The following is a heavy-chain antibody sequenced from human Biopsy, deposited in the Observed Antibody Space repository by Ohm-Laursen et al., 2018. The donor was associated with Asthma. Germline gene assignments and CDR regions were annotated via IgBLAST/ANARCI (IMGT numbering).Heavy chain of an antibody. CDR1: GGTFSNFA. D-gene: IGHD6-19*01. CDR2: IMTVFGPT. V-gene: IGHV1-69*13. Sequence: SVKVSCKAPGGTFSNFAISWVRQAPGQGLEWLGGIMTVFGPTNYAQKFQGRVTITADESTSTAYMEVTSLRSEDTAIYYCARCQVGYSSGWSLLLKKIYYSGMDVWGQGTAVTVSS. J-gene: IGHJ6*02. CDR3: ARCQVGYSSGWSLLLKKIYYSGMDV.